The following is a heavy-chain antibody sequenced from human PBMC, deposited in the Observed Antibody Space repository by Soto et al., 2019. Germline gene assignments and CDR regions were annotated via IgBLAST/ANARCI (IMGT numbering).Heavy chain of an antibody. CDR2: ISGSGGST. D-gene: IGHD2-8*01. J-gene: IGHJ4*02. V-gene: IGHV3-23*01. CDR3: AKGPLGVLYFDY. Sequence: GGSLRLSCAASGFTFSSYAMSWVRQAPGKGLGWVSAISGSGGSTYYADSVKGRFTISRDNSKNTLYLQMNSLRAEDTAVYYCAKGPLGVLYFDYWGQGTLVTVSS. CDR1: GFTFSSYA.